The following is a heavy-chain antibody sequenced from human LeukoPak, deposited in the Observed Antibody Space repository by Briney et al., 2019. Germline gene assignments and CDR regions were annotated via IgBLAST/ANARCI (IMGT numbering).Heavy chain of an antibody. V-gene: IGHV4-39*01. Sequence: PSETLSLTCTVSGGSISSSSYYWGWIRQPPGKGLEWIGSIYYSGSTYYNPSLKSRVTISVDTSKNQFSLKLSSVTAADTAVYYCAKSGGSGLIDYWGQGTLVTVSS. J-gene: IGHJ4*02. CDR2: IYYSGST. CDR3: AKSGGSGLIDY. CDR1: GGSISSSSYY. D-gene: IGHD1-26*01.